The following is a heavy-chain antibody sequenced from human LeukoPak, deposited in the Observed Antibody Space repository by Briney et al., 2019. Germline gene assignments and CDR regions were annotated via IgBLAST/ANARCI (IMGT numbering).Heavy chain of an antibody. CDR2: ISAYNGNT. V-gene: IGHV1-18*01. CDR3: ASSAYCGGDCFPNFDY. D-gene: IGHD2-21*02. Sequence: GASVEVSCKASGYTFTSYGISWVRQAPGQGLEWMGWISAYNGNTNYAQKLQGRVTMTTDTSTSTAYMELRSLRSDDTAVYYCASSAYCGGDCFPNFDYWGQGTLVTVSS. J-gene: IGHJ4*02. CDR1: GYTFTSYG.